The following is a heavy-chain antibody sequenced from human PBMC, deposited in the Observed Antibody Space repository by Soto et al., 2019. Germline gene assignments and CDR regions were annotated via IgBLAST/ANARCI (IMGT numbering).Heavy chain of an antibody. CDR1: GGSISSGGYY. V-gene: IGHV4-31*03. Sequence: PSETLSLTCTVSGGSISSGGYYWSWIRQHPGKGLEWILYFYYSGSTYYNPSLKSRVTISVDTSKNQFSLKLSSVTAADTAVYYCARDSSNLFDPWGQGTLVTVSS. CDR2: FYYSGST. J-gene: IGHJ5*02. CDR3: ARDSSNLFDP. D-gene: IGHD3-3*02.